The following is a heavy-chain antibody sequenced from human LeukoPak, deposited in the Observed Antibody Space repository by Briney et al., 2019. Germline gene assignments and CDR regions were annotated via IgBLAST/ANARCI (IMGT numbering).Heavy chain of an antibody. D-gene: IGHD5-12*01. CDR1: GGSISSSTYY. J-gene: IGHJ4*02. V-gene: IGHV4-39*07. Sequence: PSETLSLTCTVSGGSISSSTYYWGWIRQPPGKGLEWIGTISYSGSTYYTSSLKSRVTIFVATSKNQFSLKLSSVTAADTAMYYCARVSGYDWESFYDYWGQGSLVTVSS. CDR2: ISYSGST. CDR3: ARVSGYDWESFYDY.